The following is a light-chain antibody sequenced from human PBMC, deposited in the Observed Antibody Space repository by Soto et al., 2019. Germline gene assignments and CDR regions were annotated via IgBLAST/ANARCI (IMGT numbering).Light chain of an antibody. Sequence: DIQMPQSPSSLSGSGGDRFTVXFRASQSVGNWLAWYQHKPGEAPKLLIYDASALPRGVPSRFSGSGSGTKFTLTIASLQPDDFATYYCQQYETFSGTFGPGTKVDIK. V-gene: IGKV1-5*01. CDR1: QSVGNW. J-gene: IGKJ1*01. CDR3: QQYETFSGT. CDR2: DAS.